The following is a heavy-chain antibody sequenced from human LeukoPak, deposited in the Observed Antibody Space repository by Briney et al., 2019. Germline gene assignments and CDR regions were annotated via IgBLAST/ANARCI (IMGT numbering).Heavy chain of an antibody. Sequence: GGSLRLSCAASGFTFSSYAMSWVRQAPGKGLEWVSAISGSGGSTYYADSVKGRFTISRDNSKNTLYLQMNSLRAEDTAVYYCAKWEEYYYGSGSYYDPWGQGTLVTVSS. CDR1: GFTFSSYA. D-gene: IGHD3-10*01. CDR2: ISGSGGST. CDR3: AKWEEYYYGSGSYYDP. J-gene: IGHJ5*02. V-gene: IGHV3-23*01.